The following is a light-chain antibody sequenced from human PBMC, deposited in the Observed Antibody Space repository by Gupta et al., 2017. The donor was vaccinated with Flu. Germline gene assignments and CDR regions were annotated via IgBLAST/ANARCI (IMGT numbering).Light chain of an antibody. CDR3: QQHVSAPWT. CDR1: QGISND. V-gene: IGKV1-27*01. CDR2: GAS. J-gene: IGKJ1*01. Sequence: DIQMTQSPSSLSASIGDRVTITCRASQGISNDLAWYQQKPGKVPKLLIYGASTLQSDVPSRFSGSGSGTDLTLIISSLQPEDVATYYCQQHVSAPWTFGQGTKVEIK.